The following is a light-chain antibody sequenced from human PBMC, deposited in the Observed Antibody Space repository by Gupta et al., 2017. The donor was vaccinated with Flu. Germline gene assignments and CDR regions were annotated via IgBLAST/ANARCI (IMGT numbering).Light chain of an antibody. CDR3: QQSYSTPRT. V-gene: IGKV1-39*01. CDR2: AAS. J-gene: IGKJ3*01. Sequence: PSSLAASVGDRVTITYRASQSISSYLNWYQQKPGKAPKLLIYAASSLQSGVPSRFSGSGSGTDFTLTISSLQPEDFATYYCQQSYSTPRTFGPGTKVDIK. CDR1: QSISSY.